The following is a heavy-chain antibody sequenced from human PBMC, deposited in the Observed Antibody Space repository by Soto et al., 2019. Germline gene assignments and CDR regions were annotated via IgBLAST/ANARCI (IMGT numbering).Heavy chain of an antibody. Sequence: QVQLVQSGAEVKKPGASVKVSCKTSGYIYINYDISWVRQAPGQGLEWMGWMSAYNGNTDYAQKFEARVTMTTDTSTNTAYMELRSRTSDDTAVYYCARVRRWATNIGMDVWGQGTTVIVSS. D-gene: IGHD2-8*01. V-gene: IGHV1-18*01. CDR1: GYIYINYD. J-gene: IGHJ6*02. CDR2: MSAYNGNT. CDR3: ARVRRWATNIGMDV.